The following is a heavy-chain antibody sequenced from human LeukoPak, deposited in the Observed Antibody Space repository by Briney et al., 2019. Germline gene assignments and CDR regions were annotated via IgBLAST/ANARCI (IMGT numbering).Heavy chain of an antibody. CDR3: ARDVTAAFDY. J-gene: IGHJ4*02. Sequence: SETLSLTCTVSGDSISSSSYYWGWIRQPPGKGLEWIGSIYYSGSTYYNPSLKSRVTISVDTSTNQSSLRLSSVTAAATAVYYCARDVTAAFDYWGQGTLVTVSS. CDR2: IYYSGST. V-gene: IGHV4-39*07. D-gene: IGHD6-13*01. CDR1: GDSISSSSYY.